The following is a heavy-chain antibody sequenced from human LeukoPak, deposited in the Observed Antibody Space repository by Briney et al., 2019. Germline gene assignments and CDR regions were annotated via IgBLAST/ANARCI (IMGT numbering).Heavy chain of an antibody. CDR2: IGTAGDT. Sequence: QAGGSLRLSCAASGFTFSSYDMPWVRQATGKGLEWVSAIGTAGDTYYPGSVKGRFTISRENAKNSLYLQMNSLRAGDTAVYYCARENEYYGMDVWGQGTTVTVSS. J-gene: IGHJ6*02. V-gene: IGHV3-13*01. CDR1: GFTFSSYD. CDR3: ARENEYYGMDV.